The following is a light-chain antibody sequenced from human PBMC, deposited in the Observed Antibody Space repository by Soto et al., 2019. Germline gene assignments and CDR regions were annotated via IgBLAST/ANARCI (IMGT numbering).Light chain of an antibody. CDR2: AAY. CDR3: LHYRSRSPPYT. Sequence: EIVLTQSPGTLSLSPGETATLSCRASQSVSSSYLAWYQQKPGQAPRLLIYAAYSRATGIPDRFSGSGSGTEFPLTIRRLEPENFAVDCCLHYRSRSPPYTLCQGTKLEIK. CDR1: QSVSSSY. J-gene: IGKJ2*01. V-gene: IGKV3-20*01.